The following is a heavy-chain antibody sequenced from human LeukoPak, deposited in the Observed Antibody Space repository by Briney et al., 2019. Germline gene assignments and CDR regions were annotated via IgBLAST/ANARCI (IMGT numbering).Heavy chain of an antibody. V-gene: IGHV3-23*01. CDR1: GFTFSSYA. J-gene: IGHJ4*02. D-gene: IGHD3-16*01. CDR2: ISGSGGST. CDR3: AKDLYGVMPLYCFDY. Sequence: GGSLRLSCAASGFTFSSYAMSWIRQAPGKGLEWVSAISGSGGSTYYADSVKGRFTISRDNSKNTLYLQMNSLRAEDTAVYYCAKDLYGVMPLYCFDYWDQGTLVTVSS.